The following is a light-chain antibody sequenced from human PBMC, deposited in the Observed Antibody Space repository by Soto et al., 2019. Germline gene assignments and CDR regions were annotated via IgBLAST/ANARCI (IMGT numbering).Light chain of an antibody. CDR1: QDISNY. CDR3: HQYDNLEMYT. Sequence: DIQMTQSPSSLSASVGDRVTITCQASQDISNYLNWYQQKPGKAPKLLIYDASNLETGVPSRFSGSGSGTDFTFTISSLQPEDIATYYCHQYDNLEMYTFGQGTKLEIK. V-gene: IGKV1-33*01. J-gene: IGKJ2*01. CDR2: DAS.